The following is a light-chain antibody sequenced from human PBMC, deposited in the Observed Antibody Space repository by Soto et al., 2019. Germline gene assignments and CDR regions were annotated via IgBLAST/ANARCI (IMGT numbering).Light chain of an antibody. J-gene: IGKJ4*01. Sequence: ELILTQPPDTLSLFTRPMVTLSCRASQAVNTRLAWYQHKPGQAPRLLIYGASSRATGIPDRFSGSGSGTDFTLNISRLEPEDFAVYYCQQYGSSPLTVGGGTKVDI. CDR1: QAVNTR. V-gene: IGKV3-20*01. CDR3: QQYGSSPLT. CDR2: GAS.